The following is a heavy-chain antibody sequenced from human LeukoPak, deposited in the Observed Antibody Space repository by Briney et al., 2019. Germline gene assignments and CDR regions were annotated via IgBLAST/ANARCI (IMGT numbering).Heavy chain of an antibody. J-gene: IGHJ4*02. CDR2: ISWDGGGT. CDR1: GFTFDDYA. D-gene: IGHD6-19*01. Sequence: GGSLRLSCAASGFTFDDYAMHWVRQAPGKGLEWVSLISWDGGGTYYADTVKGRFTISRDNAKNSLYLQMNSLRAEDTAVYYCARGAVYFDYWGQGTLVTVSS. V-gene: IGHV3-43D*03. CDR3: ARGAVYFDY.